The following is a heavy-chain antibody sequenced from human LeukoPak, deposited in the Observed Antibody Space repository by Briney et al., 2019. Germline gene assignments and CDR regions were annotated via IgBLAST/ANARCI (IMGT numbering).Heavy chain of an antibody. V-gene: IGHV3-23*01. CDR1: GFSFSNYA. CDR2: ISGTGGTT. J-gene: IGHJ4*02. D-gene: IGHD6-13*01. Sequence: PGGSLRLSCAASGFSFSNYAMSWVRQAPGKGLEWVSVISGTGGTTYNADSVKGRFTLSRDNSKNTSYLQMNSLRAEDTAIYYCARDRYRDSSSWFLDFWGQGALVTVSS. CDR3: ARDRYRDSSSWFLDF.